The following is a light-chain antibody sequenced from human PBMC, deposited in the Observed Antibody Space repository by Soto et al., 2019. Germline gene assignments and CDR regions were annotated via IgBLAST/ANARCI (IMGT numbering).Light chain of an antibody. V-gene: IGLV2-14*03. CDR1: SSDVGGYNY. Sequence: QSVLTQPASVSGSPGQSITISCTGTSSDVGGYNYVSWYQQHPGKVPTLMIYDVSNRPSGVSNRFSGSKSGNTASLTISGLQAEDEADYYCSSYTSTNTPIFGGGTQLTVL. J-gene: IGLJ2*01. CDR2: DVS. CDR3: SSYTSTNTPI.